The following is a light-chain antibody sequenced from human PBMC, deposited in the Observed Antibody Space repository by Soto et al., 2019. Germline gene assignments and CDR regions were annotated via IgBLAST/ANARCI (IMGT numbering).Light chain of an antibody. J-gene: IGLJ3*02. CDR2: QVS. Sequence: QSALTQPASVSGSPGQSITIPCTGTSSDVNDYKYVSWYQQHPGKAPKLMIYQVSNRPSGVSNRYSGSKSGTTASLTISRLQAEDAADYYCSSNTSSSTSVFGGGTKVTVL. CDR1: SSDVNDYKY. V-gene: IGLV2-14*01. CDR3: SSNTSSSTSV.